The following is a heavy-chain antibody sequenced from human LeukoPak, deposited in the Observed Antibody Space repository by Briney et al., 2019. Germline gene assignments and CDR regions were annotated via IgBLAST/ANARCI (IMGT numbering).Heavy chain of an antibody. CDR3: TTGPPKFPDAFDI. CDR1: GFTFSNAW. CDR2: IKSKTDGGTT. J-gene: IGHJ3*02. V-gene: IGHV3-15*01. Sequence: NAGGSLRLSCAASGFTFSNAWMSWVRQAPGKGLEWVGRIKSKTDGGTTDYAAPVKGRFTISRDDSKNTLYLQMNSLKTEDTAVYYCTTGPPKFPDAFDIWGQGTMVTVSS.